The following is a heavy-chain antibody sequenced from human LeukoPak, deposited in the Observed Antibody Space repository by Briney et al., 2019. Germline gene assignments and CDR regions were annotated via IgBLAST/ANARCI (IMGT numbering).Heavy chain of an antibody. CDR3: AREKRPYDSSGYYPGDYYYYGMDV. D-gene: IGHD3-22*01. V-gene: IGHV4-31*03. Sequence: SETLSLTCTVSGGSISSGGYYWSWIRQHPGTGLEWVGYIYYSGSTYYNPSLKSRVTISVDTSENQFSLKLSSVTAADTAVYYCAREKRPYDSSGYYPGDYYYYGMDVWGQGTTVTVSS. CDR1: GGSISSGGYY. J-gene: IGHJ6*02. CDR2: IYYSGST.